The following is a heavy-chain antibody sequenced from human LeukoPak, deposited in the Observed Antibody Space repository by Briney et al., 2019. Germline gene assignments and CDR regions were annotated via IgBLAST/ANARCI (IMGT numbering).Heavy chain of an antibody. CDR1: GFTFSSYA. D-gene: IGHD6-13*01. CDR2: IKQDGSEK. V-gene: IGHV3-7*01. J-gene: IGHJ4*02. CDR3: AKDFAAAGAPFDY. Sequence: GGSLRLSCAASGFTFSSYAMHWVRQAPGKGLEWVANIKQDGSEKYYVDSVKGRFTISRDNAKNSLYLQMNSLRAEDTAVYYCAKDFAAAGAPFDYWGQGTLVTVSS.